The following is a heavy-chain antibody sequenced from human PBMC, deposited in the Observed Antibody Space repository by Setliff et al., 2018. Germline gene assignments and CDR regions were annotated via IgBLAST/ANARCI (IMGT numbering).Heavy chain of an antibody. V-gene: IGHV3-30*02. CDR2: IRYDGSNK. CDR3: AKDRSDTYYYDSSGYHDY. D-gene: IGHD3-22*01. Sequence: LKISCAASRFTFSNYAMSWVRQAPGKGLEWVAFIRYDGSNKYYADSVKGRFTISRDNSKNTLYLQMNSLRAEDTAVYYCAKDRSDTYYYDSSGYHDYWGQGTLVTVS. J-gene: IGHJ4*02. CDR1: RFTFSNYA.